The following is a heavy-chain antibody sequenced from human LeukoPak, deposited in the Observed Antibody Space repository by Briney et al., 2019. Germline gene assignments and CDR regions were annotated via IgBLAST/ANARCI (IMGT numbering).Heavy chain of an antibody. Sequence: ASVKVSCKASGYTFTSYGISWVRQAPGQGLEWTGGIIPIFGTANYAQKFQGRVTITADESTSTAYMELSSLRSEDTAVYYCARDPYCSSTSCLPEHYYGMDVWGQGTTVTVSS. D-gene: IGHD2-2*01. CDR3: ARDPYCSSTSCLPEHYYGMDV. CDR1: GYTFTSYG. J-gene: IGHJ6*02. V-gene: IGHV1-69*13. CDR2: IIPIFGTA.